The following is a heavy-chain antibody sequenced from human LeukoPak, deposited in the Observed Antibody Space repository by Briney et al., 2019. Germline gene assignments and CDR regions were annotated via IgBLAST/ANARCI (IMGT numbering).Heavy chain of an antibody. CDR2: ISGSGNGGSI. CDR3: VKDFGRVRGTPDS. J-gene: IGHJ4*02. CDR1: GFVFSIYT. Sequence: GGSLRLSCSASGFVFSIYTMYWVRQVLGKGPEYVSTISGSGNGGSIYYADSVKGRFTISRDDSKSIVYLQMNGLRSEDTAVYYCVKDFGRVRGTPDSWGQGTLVTVSS. V-gene: IGHV3-64D*06. D-gene: IGHD2/OR15-2a*01.